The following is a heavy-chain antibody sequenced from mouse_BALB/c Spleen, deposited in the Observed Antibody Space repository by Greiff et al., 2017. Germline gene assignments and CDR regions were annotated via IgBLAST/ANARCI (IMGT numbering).Heavy chain of an antibody. CDR3: AKNRGGRLPPFYYAMDY. V-gene: IGHV2-6-5*01. CDR1: GFSLTDYG. Sequence: VKLVESGPGLVAPSQSLSITCTVSGFSLTDYGVSWIRQPPGKGLEWLGVIWGGGSTYYNSALKSRLSISKDNSKSQVFLKMNSLQTDDTAMYYCAKNRGGRLPPFYYAMDYWGQGTSVTVSS. CDR2: IWGGGST. J-gene: IGHJ4*01. D-gene: IGHD2-2*01.